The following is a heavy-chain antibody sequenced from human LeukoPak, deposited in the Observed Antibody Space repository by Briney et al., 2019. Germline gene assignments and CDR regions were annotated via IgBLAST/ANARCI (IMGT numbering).Heavy chain of an antibody. CDR3: ARGWGERGKCRGGTCNNPQFDY. Sequence: GGSLRLSCAASGLTFSSYEMNWVRQAPGKGLEWISYISSASNMIYYAESVKGRFTISRDNAKNSLYLQMNSLRAEDTAVYYCARGWGERGKCRGGTCNNPQFDYWGRGTLVTVSS. J-gene: IGHJ4*02. D-gene: IGHD2-15*01. CDR1: GLTFSSYE. V-gene: IGHV3-48*03. CDR2: ISSASNMI.